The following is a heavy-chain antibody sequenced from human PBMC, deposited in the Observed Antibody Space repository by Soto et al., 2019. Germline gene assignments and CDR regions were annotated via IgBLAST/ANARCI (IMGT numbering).Heavy chain of an antibody. D-gene: IGHD2-21*02. CDR2: IYYSGST. CDR3: ARGQTFCGGDCYPWFDP. J-gene: IGHJ5*02. Sequence: SETLSLTCTVSGGSVSSGSYYWSWIRQPPGKGLEWIGYIYYSGSTNYNPSLKSRVTISVDTSKNQFSLKLSSVTAADTAVYYCARGQTFCGGDCYPWFDPWGQGTLVTVSS. V-gene: IGHV4-61*01. CDR1: GGSVSSGSYY.